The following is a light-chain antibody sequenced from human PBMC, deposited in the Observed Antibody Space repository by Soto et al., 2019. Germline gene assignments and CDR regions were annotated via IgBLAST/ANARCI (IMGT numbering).Light chain of an antibody. CDR1: QSVGSF. CDR3: QQRSSWWT. V-gene: IGKV3-11*01. J-gene: IGKJ1*01. Sequence: EIVLTQSPATLSLSPGEIATLSCRASQSVGSFLAWYQQKPGQAPKLLIYDASNRATGIPARFSGSGSGTDFTLTISSLEPEDFAVYYCQQRSSWWTFGQGTKVEIK. CDR2: DAS.